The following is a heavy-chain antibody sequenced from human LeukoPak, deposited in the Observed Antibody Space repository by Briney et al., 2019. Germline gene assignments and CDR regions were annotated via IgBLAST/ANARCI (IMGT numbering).Heavy chain of an antibody. Sequence: GGSLRLSCAASGFTFSSYDMSWVRQAPGKGLEWVSLIGGSGGVTYYADSVKGRFTISRDNSKNTLYLQMNSLRAEDTAVYYCARGYTSGWYEGFWGQGTLVTVSS. V-gene: IGHV3-23*01. CDR3: ARGYTSGWYEGF. CDR1: GFTFSSYD. D-gene: IGHD6-19*01. CDR2: IGGSGGVT. J-gene: IGHJ4*02.